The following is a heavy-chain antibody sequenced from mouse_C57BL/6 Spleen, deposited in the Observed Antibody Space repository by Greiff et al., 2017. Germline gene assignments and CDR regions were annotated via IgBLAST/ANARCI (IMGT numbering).Heavy chain of an antibody. CDR1: GFTFSDYG. V-gene: IGHV5-17*01. J-gene: IGHJ4*01. CDR3: ARGGAYRNYAMDY. Sequence: EVMLVESGGGLVKPGGSLKLSCAASGFTFSDYGMHWVRQAPEKGLEWVAYISSGSSTIYYADTVKGRFTISRDNAKNTLFLQMTSLRSEDTAMYYCARGGAYRNYAMDYWGQGTSVTVSS. D-gene: IGHD3-1*01. CDR2: ISSGSSTI.